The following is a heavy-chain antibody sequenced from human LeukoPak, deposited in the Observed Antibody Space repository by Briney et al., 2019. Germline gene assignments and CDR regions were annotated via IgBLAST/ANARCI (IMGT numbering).Heavy chain of an antibody. V-gene: IGHV3-30-3*01. CDR2: ISYDGSNK. CDR3: ARDGRGPDY. D-gene: IGHD1-26*01. J-gene: IGHJ4*02. Sequence: PGGSLRLSCAASGFTFSSYAMHWVRQAPGKGLEWVAVISYDGSNKYYADSVKGRFTIPRDNSKNTLYLQMNSLRAEDTAVYYCARDGRGPDYWGQGTLVTVSS. CDR1: GFTFSSYA.